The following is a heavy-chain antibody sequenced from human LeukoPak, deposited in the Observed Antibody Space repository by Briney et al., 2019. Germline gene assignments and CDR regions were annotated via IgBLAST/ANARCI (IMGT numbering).Heavy chain of an antibody. CDR3: ARDANYYYDSSFDY. V-gene: IGHV3-33*01. CDR1: GFTFGSYG. Sequence: GRSLRLSCAASGFTFGSYGMHWVRQAPGKGLEWVAVIWYDGSNKYYADSVKGRFTISRDNSKNTLYLQMNSLRAEDTAVYYCARDANYYYDSSFDYWGQGTLVTVSS. CDR2: IWYDGSNK. D-gene: IGHD3-22*01. J-gene: IGHJ4*02.